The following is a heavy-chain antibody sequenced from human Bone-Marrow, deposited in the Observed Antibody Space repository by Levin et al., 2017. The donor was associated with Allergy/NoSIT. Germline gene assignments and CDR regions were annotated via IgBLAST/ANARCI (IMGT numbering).Heavy chain of an antibody. Sequence: SGPTLVKPTQTLTLTCSFSGFSLRTSGMGVGWFRQPPGKALEWLTLIYCDDEKRYSPSLKSRLTITKDTSKNQVVLTMTNMDPVDTATFYCAHRPPGGYNWNNNWFDPWGQGTLVIGSS. CDR2: IYCDDEK. CDR3: AHRPPGGYNWNNNWFDP. J-gene: IGHJ5*02. V-gene: IGHV2-5*02. D-gene: IGHD1/OR15-1a*01. CDR1: GFSLRTSGMG.